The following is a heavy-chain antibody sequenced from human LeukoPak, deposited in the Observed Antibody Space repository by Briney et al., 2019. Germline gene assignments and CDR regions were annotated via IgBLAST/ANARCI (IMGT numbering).Heavy chain of an antibody. CDR2: INPNSGGT. CDR3: ARATPIVVVTQYNWFDP. D-gene: IGHD2-21*02. Sequence: ASVKVSCKASGYTFTGYYMHWVRQAPGQGLEWMGWINPNSGGTNYAQKFQGRVTMTRDTSISTAYMELSRLRSDDTAVYYCARATPIVVVTQYNWFDPWGQGTLVTVSS. V-gene: IGHV1-2*02. CDR1: GYTFTGYY. J-gene: IGHJ5*02.